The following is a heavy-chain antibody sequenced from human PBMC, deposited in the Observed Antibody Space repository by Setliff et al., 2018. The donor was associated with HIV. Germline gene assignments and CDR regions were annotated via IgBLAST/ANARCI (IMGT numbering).Heavy chain of an antibody. J-gene: IGHJ4*02. CDR1: GCTFSDFR. D-gene: IGHD6-13*01. CDR2: ITPFVGIT. V-gene: IGHV1-69*10. Sequence: SVKVSCKASGCTFSDFRITWVRQAPGQGLEWMGEITPFVGITNYAQKFQGRVTISADESTATAYIELSSLTSQDTAVYYCARDKGIREAASLDYWGQGSLVTVSS. CDR3: ARDKGIREAASLDY.